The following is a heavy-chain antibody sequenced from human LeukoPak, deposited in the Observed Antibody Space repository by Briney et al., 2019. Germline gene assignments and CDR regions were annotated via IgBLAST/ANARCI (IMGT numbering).Heavy chain of an antibody. CDR1: GFTFDDYG. V-gene: IGHV3-23*01. Sequence: GGSLRLSCAASGFTFDDYGMSWVRQAPGKGLEWVSAISGSGGSTYYADSVKGRFTISRDNSKNTLYLQMNSLRAEDTAVYYCAKAYYYDSSGYYGYWGQGTLVTVSS. CDR3: AKAYYYDSSGYYGY. CDR2: ISGSGGST. D-gene: IGHD3-22*01. J-gene: IGHJ4*02.